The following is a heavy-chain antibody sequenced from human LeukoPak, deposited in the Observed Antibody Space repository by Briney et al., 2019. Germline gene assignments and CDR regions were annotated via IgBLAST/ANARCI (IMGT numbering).Heavy chain of an antibody. Sequence: PGGSLRLSCAPSGFTFSSYTMNWVRQAPGKGLEWVSYISSSGSTIYYADSVKGRFTISRDNAKNSLYLQMNSLRAEDTAVYYCARDAEVGYFDSSNFYDYWGQGTLVTVSS. CDR3: ARDAEVGYFDSSNFYDY. J-gene: IGHJ4*02. CDR2: ISSSGSTI. CDR1: GFTFSSYT. D-gene: IGHD3-22*01. V-gene: IGHV3-48*04.